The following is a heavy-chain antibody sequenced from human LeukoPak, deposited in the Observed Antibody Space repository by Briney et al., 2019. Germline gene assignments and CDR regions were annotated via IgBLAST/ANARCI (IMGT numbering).Heavy chain of an antibody. CDR2: IWYDGSNK. D-gene: IGHD6-19*01. J-gene: IGHJ4*02. V-gene: IGHV3-33*01. CDR1: GFTFSSYG. CDR3: ARWFAYSSGWNLDY. Sequence: GGSLRLSCAASGFTFSSYGMHWVRQAPGKGLEWVAVIWYDGSNKYYADSVKGRFTISRDNSKNTLYLQMNSLRAEDTAVYYCARWFAYSSGWNLDYWGQGTLVTVSS.